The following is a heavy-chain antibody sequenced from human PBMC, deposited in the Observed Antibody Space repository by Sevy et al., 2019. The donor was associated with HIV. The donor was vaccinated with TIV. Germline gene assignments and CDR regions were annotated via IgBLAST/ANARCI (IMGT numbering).Heavy chain of an antibody. J-gene: IGHJ6*02. CDR1: GFTFSSYW. D-gene: IGHD2-2*01. CDR3: ARDCSSSSCLWGMDV. CDR2: IKREGSEK. Sequence: GGSLRLSCAASGFTFSSYWMSWVRQAPGKGLEWVANIKREGSEKYYVDSVKGRFTISRDNAKNSLYLQMNSLRAEDTALYYCARDCSSSSCLWGMDVWGQGTTVTVSS. V-gene: IGHV3-7*03.